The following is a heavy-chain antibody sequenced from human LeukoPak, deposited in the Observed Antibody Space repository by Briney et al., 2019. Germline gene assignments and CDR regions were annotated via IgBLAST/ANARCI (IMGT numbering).Heavy chain of an antibody. V-gene: IGHV3-48*01. Sequence: PGGSLRLSCAASGFTFTTESMNWVRQAPGKGLEWVSYISSSSSTIYYADSVKGRFTISRDNAKNSLYLQMNSLRAEDTAVYYCARGGYYDSSGYPPRPFDPWGQGTLVTVSS. CDR3: ARGGYYDSSGYPPRPFDP. CDR1: GFTFTTES. J-gene: IGHJ5*02. D-gene: IGHD3-22*01. CDR2: ISSSSSTI.